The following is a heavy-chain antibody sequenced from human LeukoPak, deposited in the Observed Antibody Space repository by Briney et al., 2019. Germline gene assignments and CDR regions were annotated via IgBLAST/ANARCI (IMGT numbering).Heavy chain of an antibody. CDR3: ARAKDCSSITCPFDI. CDR2: INWNSGST. D-gene: IGHD2-2*01. Sequence: GGSLRLSCAASAFTFHDYGMSWVRQAPGKGLEWDSSINWNSGSTGYADSVKGRFSISRDNGKNSLYLQMNSLRAEDTALYYCARAKDCSSITCPFDIWGQGTMVTVSS. CDR1: AFTFHDYG. V-gene: IGHV3-20*04. J-gene: IGHJ3*02.